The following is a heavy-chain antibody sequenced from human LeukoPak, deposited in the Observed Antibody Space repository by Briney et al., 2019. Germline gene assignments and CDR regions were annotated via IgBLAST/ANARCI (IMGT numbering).Heavy chain of an antibody. CDR2: VFDSGRT. D-gene: IGHD5-18*01. V-gene: IGHV4-59*11. Sequence: SETLSLTCTLSGGSMTTHHWNWIRQTPGKGLEWIGYVFDSGRTKVNPSLKCRVTLSADTSKNQLSLRLSSVTAADTAMYYCTTIKRGDIFGYFDFWGQGILVTVSS. J-gene: IGHJ4*02. CDR3: TTIKRGDIFGYFDF. CDR1: GGSMTTHH.